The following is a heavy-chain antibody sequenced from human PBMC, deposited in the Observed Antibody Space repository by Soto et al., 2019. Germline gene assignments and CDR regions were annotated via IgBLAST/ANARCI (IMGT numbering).Heavy chain of an antibody. CDR3: ARGHPVVPAAINWFDP. Sequence: SETLSLTYTVSGGSISSYYWSWIRQPPGKGLEWIGYIYYSGSTNYNPSLKSRVTISVDTSKNQFSLKLSSVTAADTAVYYCARGHPVVPAAINWFDPWGQGTLVTVSS. CDR1: GGSISSYY. CDR2: IYYSGST. V-gene: IGHV4-59*01. D-gene: IGHD2-2*02. J-gene: IGHJ5*02.